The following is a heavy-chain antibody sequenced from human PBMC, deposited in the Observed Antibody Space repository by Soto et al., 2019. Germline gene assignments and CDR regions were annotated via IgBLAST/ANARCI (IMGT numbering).Heavy chain of an antibody. V-gene: IGHV3-11*01. CDR1: GFTFSDYC. D-gene: IGHD3-22*01. CDR3: ARAGYYDSSGYLIDDAFDI. J-gene: IGHJ3*02. Sequence: KSGGSLRLSCAASGFTFSDYCMSWVRQAPGKGLEWVSYISSSGSTIYYADSVKGRFTISRDNAKNSLYLQMNSLRAEDTAVYYCARAGYYDSSGYLIDDAFDIWGQGTMVTVSS. CDR2: ISSSGSTI.